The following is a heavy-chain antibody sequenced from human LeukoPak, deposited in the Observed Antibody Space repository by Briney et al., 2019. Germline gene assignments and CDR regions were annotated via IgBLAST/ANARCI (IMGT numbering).Heavy chain of an antibody. D-gene: IGHD1-1*01. J-gene: IGHJ4*02. V-gene: IGHV4-59*08. CDR1: GGSTDSYYY. Sequence: PSETLSLTCTVSGGSTDSYYYWSWIRQPPGKGLEWIGYIDYSGRTKYNPSLQSRVTISVDTSKTQFSLRLSSVTAADTAVYFCASNIPTPTTSPPLGYWGQGTLVTVSS. CDR3: ASNIPTPTTSPPLGY. CDR2: IDYSGRT.